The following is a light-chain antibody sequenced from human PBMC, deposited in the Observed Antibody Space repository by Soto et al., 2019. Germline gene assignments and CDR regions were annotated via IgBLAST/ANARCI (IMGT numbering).Light chain of an antibody. CDR2: AAS. CDR1: QSVRSNF. CDR3: QQYGSSPET. J-gene: IGKJ1*01. Sequence: EIVLTQSPGTLSLSPGERATLSCRASQSVRSNFLAWYQQKPGQAPRLLIYAASSRATGIPDRFSGSGSGTDFTLTVSRLEPEDLAVYYCQQYGSSPETFGQGTKVEIK. V-gene: IGKV3-20*01.